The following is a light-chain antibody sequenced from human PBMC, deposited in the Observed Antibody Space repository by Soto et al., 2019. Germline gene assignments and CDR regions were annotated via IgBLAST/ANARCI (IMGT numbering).Light chain of an antibody. CDR2: DAA. V-gene: IGKV3D-20*01. CDR3: QQYGNSPRT. J-gene: IGKJ5*01. Sequence: EIVLTQSPATLSLSPGERATLSCRASQSVSTNLAWYHQKPGQAPRLLIYDAASRATGIPDRFSGSGSGTDFTLTISSLEPEDVAVYYCQQYGNSPRTFGQGTRLEIK. CDR1: QSVSTN.